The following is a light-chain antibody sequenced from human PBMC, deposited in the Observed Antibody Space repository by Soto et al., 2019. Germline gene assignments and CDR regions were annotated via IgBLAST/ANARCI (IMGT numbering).Light chain of an antibody. J-gene: IGKJ4*01. CDR2: DAS. Sequence: DIQMTQSPSTLSASVGDRVTITCRASQSIKNWLAWYQQKPGTAPKFLIYDASTLESGVPSRFSGSGAGTEFTLTISSLQADDFATYFCQQYDDYPLTFGGGTKVDIK. CDR3: QQYDDYPLT. CDR1: QSIKNW. V-gene: IGKV1-5*01.